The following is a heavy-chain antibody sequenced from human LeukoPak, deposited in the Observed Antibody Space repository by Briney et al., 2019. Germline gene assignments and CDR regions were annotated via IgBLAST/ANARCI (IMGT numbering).Heavy chain of an antibody. CDR1: GFIFSKNW. CDR3: AREFYEYYYYGMDV. J-gene: IGHJ6*02. CDR2: IKQDGSEK. Sequence: GSLRLSCAASGFIFSKNWMSWVRQAPGKGLEWVANIKQDGSEKYYVDSVKGRFTISRDNAKNSLYLQMNSLRAEDTAVYYCAREFYEYYYYGMDVWGQGTTVTVSS. V-gene: IGHV3-7*01. D-gene: IGHD3-16*01.